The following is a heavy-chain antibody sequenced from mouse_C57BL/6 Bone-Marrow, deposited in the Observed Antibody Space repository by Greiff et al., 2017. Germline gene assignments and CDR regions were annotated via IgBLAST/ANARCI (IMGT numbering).Heavy chain of an antibody. CDR1: GYTFTSYG. J-gene: IGHJ3*01. CDR3: TRPASWLRLTWFAY. V-gene: IGHV1-81*01. Sequence: VQLQQSGAELARPGASVKLSCKASGYTFTSYGISWVKQRTGQGLEWIGEIYPRSGTTYYNEKFKGKATLTADKSSSTAYMELRSLTSEDSAVYFCTRPASWLRLTWFAYWGQGTLVTVSA. D-gene: IGHD2-2*01. CDR2: IYPRSGTT.